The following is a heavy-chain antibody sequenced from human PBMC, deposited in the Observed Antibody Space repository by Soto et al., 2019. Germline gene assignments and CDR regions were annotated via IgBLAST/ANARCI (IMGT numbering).Heavy chain of an antibody. CDR1: GVSFSTYY. J-gene: IGHJ4*02. Sequence: QVQLQESGPGLVKPSEPLSLTCTVSGVSFSTYYWSWIRQAPGKGLEWIGYIYYSGSSNYNPSLKSRVTMSVDTSKNQLSLKLSSVTAADTAVYYCARDQGGPFDYWGQGTLVTVSS. CDR3: ARDQGGPFDY. CDR2: IYYSGSS. V-gene: IGHV4-59*01. D-gene: IGHD2-15*01.